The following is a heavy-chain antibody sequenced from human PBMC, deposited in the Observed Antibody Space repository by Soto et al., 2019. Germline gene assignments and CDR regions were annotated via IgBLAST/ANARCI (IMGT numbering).Heavy chain of an antibody. CDR2: IYPDDSDT. CDR1: GYTFTNHW. J-gene: IGHJ6*02. CDR3: ARRKDYSKALYFYYGMDV. D-gene: IGHD4-4*01. Sequence: GESLKISCKGRGYTFTNHWIAWVRQMPGKGLEWMGIIYPDDSDTRYSPSFQGQVTFSADKSFSVAYLQWSSLKASDTAVYYCARRKDYSKALYFYYGMDVWGQGTTVTVSS. V-gene: IGHV5-51*01.